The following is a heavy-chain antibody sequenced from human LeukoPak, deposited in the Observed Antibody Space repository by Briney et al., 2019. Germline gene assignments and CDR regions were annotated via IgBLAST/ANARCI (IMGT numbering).Heavy chain of an antibody. D-gene: IGHD3-22*01. CDR3: ARVRTYYYDSSGYRQGLFDY. CDR1: GCTFTSYD. Sequence: GASVKVSCKASGCTFTSYDINWVRQATGQGLEWMGWMNPNSGNTGYAQKFQGRVTMTRNTSISTAYMELSSLRSEDTAVYYCARVRTYYYDSSGYRQGLFDYWGQGTLVTVSS. V-gene: IGHV1-8*01. J-gene: IGHJ4*02. CDR2: MNPNSGNT.